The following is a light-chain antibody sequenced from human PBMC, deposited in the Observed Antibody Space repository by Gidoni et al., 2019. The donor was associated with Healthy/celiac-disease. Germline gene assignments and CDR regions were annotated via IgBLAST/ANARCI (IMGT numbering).Light chain of an antibody. J-gene: IGLJ2*01. Sequence: QSALTQPRSVLGSPGQSVTIPCTGTSSDVGGYNYVSWYQQYPGKAPKLMISDVSKRPSGVPDRFSGSKSGNTASLTISGLQAEDEADYYCCSYAGSYTFGVVFGGGTKLTVL. CDR1: SSDVGGYNY. CDR2: DVS. CDR3: CSYAGSYTFGVV. V-gene: IGLV2-11*01.